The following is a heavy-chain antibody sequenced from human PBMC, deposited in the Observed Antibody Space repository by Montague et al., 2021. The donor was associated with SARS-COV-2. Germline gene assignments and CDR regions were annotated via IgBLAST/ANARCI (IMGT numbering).Heavy chain of an antibody. CDR2: ISYGGIA. J-gene: IGHJ4*02. V-gene: IGHV4-4*02. CDR1: GVSITSTNW. Sequence: SETLSLTCAVSGVSITSTNWWSLVRQPPGKGLEWIGEISYGGIATYNPSLKSRATISMDRSRNLFSLKLSPVTAADTATYYCAGKVLTVPADYWGQGTLVTVS. CDR3: AGKVLTVPADY. D-gene: IGHD4-11*01.